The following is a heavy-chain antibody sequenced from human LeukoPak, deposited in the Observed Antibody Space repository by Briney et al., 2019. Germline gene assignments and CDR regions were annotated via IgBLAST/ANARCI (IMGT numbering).Heavy chain of an antibody. V-gene: IGHV1-18*01. CDR1: GYTFTSYG. J-gene: IGHJ5*02. CDR3: ARDLVVATENNWFDP. Sequence: ASVKVSCKASGYTFTSYGISWVRQAPGQGLEWMGWISAYNGNTNYAQKLQGRVTMTTDTSTSTAYMELRSLRSDDTAVYYCARDLVVATENNWFDPWGQGTLVTVSS. CDR2: ISAYNGNT. D-gene: IGHD5-12*01.